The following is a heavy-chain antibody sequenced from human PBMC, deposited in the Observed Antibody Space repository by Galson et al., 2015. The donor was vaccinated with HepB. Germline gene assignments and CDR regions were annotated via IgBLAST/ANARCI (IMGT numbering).Heavy chain of an antibody. J-gene: IGHJ4*02. CDR3: ARGKLLWFGELWD. D-gene: IGHD3-10*01. CDR2: INHSGST. CDR1: GGSFSGYY. Sequence: LSLTCAVYGGSFSGYYWSWIRQPPGKGLEWIGEINHSGSTNYNPSLKSRVTISVDTSKNQFSLKLSSVTAADTAVYYCARGKLLWFGELWDWGQGTLVTVSS. V-gene: IGHV4-34*01.